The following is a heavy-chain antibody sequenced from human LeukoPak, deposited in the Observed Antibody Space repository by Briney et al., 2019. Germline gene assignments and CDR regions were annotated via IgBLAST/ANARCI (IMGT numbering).Heavy chain of an antibody. CDR2: INPNSGGT. D-gene: IGHD1-26*01. Sequence: AASVKVSCKASGYTFSGYYLHWVRQAPGQGLEWMGWINPNSGGTYSVQNLQGRVTMTRDTSITTAYMELSRLKSDDTAVYYCARGGYSGTEKPNDYWGQGTLVTVSS. CDR3: ARGGYSGTEKPNDY. J-gene: IGHJ4*02. V-gene: IGHV1-2*02. CDR1: GYTFSGYY.